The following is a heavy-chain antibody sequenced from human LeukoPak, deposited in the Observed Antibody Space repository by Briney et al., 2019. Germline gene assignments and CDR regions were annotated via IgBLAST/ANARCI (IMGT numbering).Heavy chain of an antibody. CDR1: GFTFSSYW. D-gene: IGHD2-15*01. CDR3: ARDPTHCRGGSCYSDWFDP. CDR2: IKQDGSEK. Sequence: PGGSLRLSCAASGFTFSSYWMSWVRQAPGKGLEWVASIKQDGSEKYYVDSVKGRFTISRDNAKNSLYLQMNSLRAEDTAVYYCARDPTHCRGGSCYSDWFDPWGQGTLVTVSS. V-gene: IGHV3-7*01. J-gene: IGHJ5*02.